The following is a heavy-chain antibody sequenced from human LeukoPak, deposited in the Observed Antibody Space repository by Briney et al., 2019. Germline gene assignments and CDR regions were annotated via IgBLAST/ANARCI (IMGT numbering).Heavy chain of an antibody. J-gene: IGHJ5*02. CDR3: ARDSTGYGYEEWS. Sequence: GGSLRLSCVASGFTFSSYWTSWVRQAPGKGLEWVANIKQDGSENFYVDSVKGRFTISRDNAKNSLYLQMNSLRAEDTAVYYCARDSTGYGYEEWSWGQGTLVTVSS. D-gene: IGHD5-18*01. CDR2: IKQDGSEN. CDR1: GFTFSSYW. V-gene: IGHV3-7*01.